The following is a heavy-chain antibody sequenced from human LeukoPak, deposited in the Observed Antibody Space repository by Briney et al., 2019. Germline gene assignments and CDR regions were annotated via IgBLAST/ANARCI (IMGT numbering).Heavy chain of an antibody. D-gene: IGHD1-26*01. CDR3: ARESGTKRAFDI. Sequence: PSETLSLTCTVSGGSISSYYWSWIRQPPGKGLEWIGYIYYSGSTNYNPSLKSRVTISVDTSKNQFSLKLSSVTAADTAVYYCARESGTKRAFDIWGQGTMVTVSS. CDR1: GGSISSYY. J-gene: IGHJ3*02. V-gene: IGHV4-59*01. CDR2: IYYSGST.